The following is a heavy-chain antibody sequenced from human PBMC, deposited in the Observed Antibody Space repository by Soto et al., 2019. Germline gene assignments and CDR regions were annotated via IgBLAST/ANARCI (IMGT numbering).Heavy chain of an antibody. V-gene: IGHV4-4*02. J-gene: IGHJ4*02. CDR1: GGSLSSGKW. Sequence: TSENLSHSWAVSGGSLSSGKWWSWIRQPPGKGLQWIGEIYHSGSTKYNPSLKSRVIISVDKSKNQFSLKLSSVTDADTAVYYCARGETQQQRDYWGQGTLVTVS. D-gene: IGHD6-13*01. CDR3: ARGETQQQRDY. CDR2: IYHSGST.